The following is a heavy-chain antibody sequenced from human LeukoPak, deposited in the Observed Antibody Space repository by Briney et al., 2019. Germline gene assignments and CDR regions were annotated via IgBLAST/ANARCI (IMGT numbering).Heavy chain of an antibody. V-gene: IGHV3-7*01. Sequence: GGSLRLSCAASGFTFSSYWMNWVRQAPEKGLEWVATINQDGGEKYYVDSVKGRFTISRDNAKDSLYLQMNSLRAEDTAVYYCARDEGTSGYDLLDYWGQGTLVTVSS. D-gene: IGHD5-12*01. J-gene: IGHJ4*02. CDR1: GFTFSSYW. CDR2: INQDGGEK. CDR3: ARDEGTSGYDLLDY.